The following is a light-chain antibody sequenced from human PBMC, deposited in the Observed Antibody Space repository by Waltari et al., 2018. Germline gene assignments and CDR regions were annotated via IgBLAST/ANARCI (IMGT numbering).Light chain of an antibody. Sequence: EIVLTQSPATLSLSPGERATLSCRASQSVNNYLAWYQQKPGQATRLLMYDASNRATGIPARFSGSGVGTDFTLTITSLEPEDFAVYYCQQRSTWYTFGQGTKLEIK. J-gene: IGKJ2*01. CDR2: DAS. CDR1: QSVNNY. V-gene: IGKV3-11*01. CDR3: QQRSTWYT.